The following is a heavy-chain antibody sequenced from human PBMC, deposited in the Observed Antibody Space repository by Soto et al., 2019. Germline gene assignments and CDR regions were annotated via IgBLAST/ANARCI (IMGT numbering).Heavy chain of an antibody. V-gene: IGHV1-69*13. Sequence: ASVKVSCKASGGTFSSYAISWVRQAPGQGLEWMGGIIPIFGTANYAQKFQGRVTITADESTSTAYMELSSLRSEDTAVYYCASAYYDSSGYSHYYYYGMDVWGQGTTVTVSS. CDR3: ASAYYDSSGYSHYYYYGMDV. J-gene: IGHJ6*02. CDR1: GGTFSSYA. D-gene: IGHD3-22*01. CDR2: IIPIFGTA.